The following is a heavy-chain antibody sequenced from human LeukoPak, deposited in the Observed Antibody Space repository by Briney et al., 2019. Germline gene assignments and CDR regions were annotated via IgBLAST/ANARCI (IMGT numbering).Heavy chain of an antibody. V-gene: IGHV4-59*08. Sequence: SETLSLTCTVSGGSISSYYWSWIRQPPGKGLEWIGYIYYSGSTNYNPSLKSRVTISVDTSKNQFSLKLSSVTAADTAVYYCASRSDCSGGSCYDYWGQGTLVTVYS. J-gene: IGHJ4*02. D-gene: IGHD2-15*01. CDR1: GGSISSYY. CDR2: IYYSGST. CDR3: ASRSDCSGGSCYDY.